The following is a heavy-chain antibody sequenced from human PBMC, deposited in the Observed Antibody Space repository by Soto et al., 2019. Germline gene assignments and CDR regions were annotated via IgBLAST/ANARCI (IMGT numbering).Heavy chain of an antibody. CDR2: IYYSGST. CDR3: ARAHSRYSSGWYSGYFDY. J-gene: IGHJ4*02. Sequence: SETLSLTCTASGGSISSSSYYWGWIRQPPGKGLEWIGSIYYSGSTYYNPSLKSRVTISVDTSKNQFSLKLSSVTAADTAVYYCARAHSRYSSGWYSGYFDYWGQGTLVTVSS. D-gene: IGHD6-19*01. V-gene: IGHV4-39*01. CDR1: GGSISSSSYY.